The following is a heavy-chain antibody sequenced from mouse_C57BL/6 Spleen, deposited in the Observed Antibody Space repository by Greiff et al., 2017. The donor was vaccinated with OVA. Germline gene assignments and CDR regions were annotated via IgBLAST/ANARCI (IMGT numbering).Heavy chain of an antibody. V-gene: IGHV1-75*01. J-gene: IGHJ1*03. CDR2: IFPGSGST. CDR3: ARSHYGSSRWYFDV. Sequence: VVEPGASVKISCKASGYTFTDYYINWVKQRPGQGLEWIGWIFPGSGSTYYNEKFKGKATLTVDKSSSTAYMLLSSLTSEDSAVYFCARSHYGSSRWYFDVWGTGTTVTVSS. CDR1: GYTFTDYY. D-gene: IGHD1-1*01.